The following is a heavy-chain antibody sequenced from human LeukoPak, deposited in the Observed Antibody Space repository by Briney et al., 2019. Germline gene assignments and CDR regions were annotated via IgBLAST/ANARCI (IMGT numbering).Heavy chain of an antibody. V-gene: IGHV5-51*01. Sequence: GESLKISCKGSGYSFTSYWIGWVRQMPGKGLEWMGIIYPGDSDTRYSPSFQGQVTISADKSISTAYLQWSSLKASDTAMYYCARRYGSGSYYLQQLNWFDPWGQGTLVTVFS. CDR2: IYPGDSDT. J-gene: IGHJ5*02. CDR3: ARRYGSGSYYLQQLNWFDP. D-gene: IGHD1-26*01. CDR1: GYSFTSYW.